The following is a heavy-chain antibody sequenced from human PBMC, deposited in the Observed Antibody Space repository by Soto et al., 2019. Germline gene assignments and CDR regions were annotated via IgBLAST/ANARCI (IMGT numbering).Heavy chain of an antibody. CDR1: GQSFSGHS. CDR3: ARGSGIVALPGELEDVKYDY. Sequence: EQLQQWGAGRVKPSETLSLSCAVYGQSFSGHSWAWIRQPPGKGLEWIGEINESGSTYYNPSLKSRVTISTDTSKNQCSLKLSSVSAADTAAYFCARGSGIVALPGELEDVKYDYWGQGTLVNVSS. J-gene: IGHJ4*02. CDR2: INESGST. D-gene: IGHD1-1*01. V-gene: IGHV4-34*01.